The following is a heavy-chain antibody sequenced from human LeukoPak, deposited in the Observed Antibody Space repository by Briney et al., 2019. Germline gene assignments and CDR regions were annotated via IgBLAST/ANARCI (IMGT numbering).Heavy chain of an antibody. V-gene: IGHV3-74*01. CDR2: IKGDGSST. Sequence: GGSLRLSCAGSGLTFSSYWMYWVRQAPGKGLVWVSRIKGDGSSTSYADSVKGRFTISRDNTKNTLYPQMNSLRAEDTAVYYCAGWGDSGYDHSWGQGTLVTVSS. D-gene: IGHD5-12*01. CDR3: AGWGDSGYDHS. CDR1: GLTFSSYW. J-gene: IGHJ4*02.